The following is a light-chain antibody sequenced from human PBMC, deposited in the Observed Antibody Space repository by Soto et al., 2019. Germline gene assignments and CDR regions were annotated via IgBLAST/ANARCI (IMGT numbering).Light chain of an antibody. Sequence: QSVLTQPASVSGSPGQSITISCTGTSSDVGGYNYVSWYQQHPGKAPKLMIYDVSNRPSGVSNRFSGSKSGNTASLTISGLEAEDEADYYCCSYTTSSTVLFGGGTKLTVL. V-gene: IGLV2-14*03. J-gene: IGLJ2*01. CDR2: DVS. CDR3: CSYTTSSTVL. CDR1: SSDVGGYNY.